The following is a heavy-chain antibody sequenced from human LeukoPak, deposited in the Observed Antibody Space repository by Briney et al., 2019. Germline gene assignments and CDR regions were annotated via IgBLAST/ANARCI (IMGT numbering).Heavy chain of an antibody. V-gene: IGHV3-30-3*01. Sequence: PGGSLRLSCAASGFTFSSYAMHWVRQAPGKGLEWVAVISYDGSNKYYADYVKGRFTISRDNSKNTLYLQMNSLRAEDTAVYYCARYETTFIVVVTAALDYWGQGTLVTVSS. D-gene: IGHD2-21*02. CDR3: ARYETTFIVVVTAALDY. CDR1: GFTFSSYA. CDR2: ISYDGSNK. J-gene: IGHJ4*02.